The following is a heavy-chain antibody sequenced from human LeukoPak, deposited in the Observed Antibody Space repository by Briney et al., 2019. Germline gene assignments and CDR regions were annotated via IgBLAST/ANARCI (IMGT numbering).Heavy chain of an antibody. CDR3: ARGVTARGFYYYMDI. D-gene: IGHD2-21*02. CDR1: GYTFTGYY. J-gene: IGHJ6*03. CDR2: INPTSGGT. V-gene: IGHV1-2*02. Sequence: ASVKVSCKVSGYTFTGYYIHWVRQAPGQGLEWMGWINPTSGGTNYAQKFQGRVTMTRDTPISTAYMELSRLRSDDTAVYSCARGVTARGFYYYMDIWGRGTTVTISS.